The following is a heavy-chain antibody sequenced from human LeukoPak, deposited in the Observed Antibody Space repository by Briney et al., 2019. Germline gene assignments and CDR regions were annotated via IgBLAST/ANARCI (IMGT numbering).Heavy chain of an antibody. Sequence: SETLSLTCTVSGGSISGYYWSWFRQPPGKGREWIGYIYYSGSTNYNPSLKSRVTISVDTSKNQFSLKLSSVTAADTAVYFCARHFDSSGRLDSWGQGTLVTVSS. CDR1: GGSISGYY. CDR2: IYYSGST. D-gene: IGHD3-22*01. V-gene: IGHV4-59*01. CDR3: ARHFDSSGRLDS. J-gene: IGHJ4*02.